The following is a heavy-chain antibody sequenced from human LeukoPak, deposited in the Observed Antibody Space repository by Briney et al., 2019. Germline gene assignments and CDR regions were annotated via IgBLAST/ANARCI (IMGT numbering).Heavy chain of an antibody. CDR2: IYSGGST. J-gene: IGHJ4*02. Sequence: GGSLRLSCAASGFTVSSNYMSWVRQAPGKGLEWVSVIYSGGSTYYADSVKGRFTISRDNSKNTLYLQMNSLRAEDTAVYYCARARGYSYGIPEYYFDYWGQGTLVTVSS. V-gene: IGHV3-53*05. CDR1: GFTVSSNY. CDR3: ARARGYSYGIPEYYFDY. D-gene: IGHD5-18*01.